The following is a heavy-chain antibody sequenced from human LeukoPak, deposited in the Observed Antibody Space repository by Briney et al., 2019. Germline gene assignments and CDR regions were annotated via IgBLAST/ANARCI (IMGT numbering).Heavy chain of an antibody. V-gene: IGHV2-70*11. Sequence: RESGPALVKPTQTLTLTCTFSGFSLSTGEMSVSWVRQPPGKALEWLARIDWDDDKYYSTSLKTRLTISKDTSKNQVALTMTNMDPVDTATYYCARKLYGSGSSNAFDIWGQGTMVTVSS. CDR3: ARKLYGSGSSNAFDI. CDR1: GFSLSTGEMS. D-gene: IGHD3-10*01. CDR2: IDWDDDK. J-gene: IGHJ3*02.